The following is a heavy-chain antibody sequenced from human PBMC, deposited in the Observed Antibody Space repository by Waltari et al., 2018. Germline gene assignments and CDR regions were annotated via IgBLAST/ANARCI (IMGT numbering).Heavy chain of an antibody. J-gene: IGHJ5*02. CDR3: ARGKAFDP. CDR2: LNNGGDYK. CDR1: GFSFDEYS. V-gene: IGHV3-21*06. Sequence: VRLVESGGGRVEPGESLRLSCVGSGFSFDEYSMNWVRPAPGKGLEWVSSLNNGGDYKGYADSVEGRFTISRDNDKNTLYLQMNDLRVDDTAIYYCARGKAFDPWGQGTRVNVSS.